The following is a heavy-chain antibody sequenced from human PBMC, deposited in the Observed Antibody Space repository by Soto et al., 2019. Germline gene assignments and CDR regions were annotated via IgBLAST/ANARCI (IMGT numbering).Heavy chain of an antibody. D-gene: IGHD2-21*02. Sequence: EVQLVESGGGLVQPGGSLRLSCAASGFIFSSHWMHWVRQVPGKGLIWVSRINSDGTITTYADSVKGRFTISRDNAKNTLYLQMKSLRAEDTAVYYCAASKGDDSSQADAFDIWGQGTMVTVSS. J-gene: IGHJ3*02. V-gene: IGHV3-74*01. CDR1: GFIFSSHW. CDR2: INSDGTIT. CDR3: AASKGDDSSQADAFDI.